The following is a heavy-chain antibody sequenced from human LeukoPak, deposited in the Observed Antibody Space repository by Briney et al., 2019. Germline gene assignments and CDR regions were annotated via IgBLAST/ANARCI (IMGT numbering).Heavy chain of an antibody. V-gene: IGHV1-8*01. CDR1: GYTFTSYD. Sequence: ASVKVSCKASGYTFTSYDINWVRQATGQGLEWMGWMNPNSGNTGYAQKFQGRVTMTRNTSISTAYMELSSLRSEDTAVYYCARTPYYYGSGRWDWFDPWGQGTLVTVSS. CDR2: MNPNSGNT. J-gene: IGHJ5*02. CDR3: ARTPYYYGSGRWDWFDP. D-gene: IGHD3-10*01.